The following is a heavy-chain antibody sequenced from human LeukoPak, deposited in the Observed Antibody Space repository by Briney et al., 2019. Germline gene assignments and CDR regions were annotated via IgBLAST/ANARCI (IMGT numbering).Heavy chain of an antibody. Sequence: SETLSLTCTVSGGSISSYYWSWIRQPPGKGLEWIGYIYYSGSTNYNPSVKSRVTMSVDTSQNQFSLKLTSVTAADTAVYYCAGVKVWGSYQTAFDYWGQGTLVTVSS. V-gene: IGHV4-59*12. D-gene: IGHD3-16*02. CDR1: GGSISSYY. CDR3: AGVKVWGSYQTAFDY. CDR2: IYYSGST. J-gene: IGHJ4*02.